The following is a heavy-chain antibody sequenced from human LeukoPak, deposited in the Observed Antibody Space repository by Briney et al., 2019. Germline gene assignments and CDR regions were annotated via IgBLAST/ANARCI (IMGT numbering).Heavy chain of an antibody. CDR3: ARVLPRYCGGDCYLYYFDY. D-gene: IGHD2-21*02. V-gene: IGHV1-18*01. Sequence: ASVKVSCKASGYTFTSYGISWVRQAPGQGLEWMGWISAYNGNTNYAQKLQGRVTMTTDTSTSTAYMELRSLRSDDTAVYYCARVLPRYCGGDCYLYYFDYWGQGTLVTVSS. J-gene: IGHJ4*02. CDR2: ISAYNGNT. CDR1: GYTFTSYG.